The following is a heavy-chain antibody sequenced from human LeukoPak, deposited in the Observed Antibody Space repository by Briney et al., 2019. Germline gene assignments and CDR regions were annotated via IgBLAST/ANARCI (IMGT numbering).Heavy chain of an antibody. Sequence: ASVKVSCKASGGTFSSYAISWVRQDPGQGLEWMGGIIPIFGTANYAQKFQGRVTITADESTSTAYMELSSLRSEDTAVYYCARTDTGYCSSTSCSNYYYYGMDVWGKGTTVTVSS. J-gene: IGHJ6*04. CDR3: ARTDTGYCSSTSCSNYYYYGMDV. CDR2: IIPIFGTA. V-gene: IGHV1-69*13. CDR1: GGTFSSYA. D-gene: IGHD2-2*01.